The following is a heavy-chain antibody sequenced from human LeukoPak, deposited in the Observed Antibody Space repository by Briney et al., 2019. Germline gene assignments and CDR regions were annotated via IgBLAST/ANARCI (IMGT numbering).Heavy chain of an antibody. J-gene: IGHJ4*02. CDR3: ARGGFSGYDWVDY. CDR1: GVSMSSYY. Sequence: PSETLSLTCSVSGVSMSSYYLSWIRQPPGKGLEWIGYVHYTGTTNYNASLKSRVTISLDTSKNQFSLKLSSVTAADTAVYYCARGGFSGYDWVDYWGEGNLVSVSS. D-gene: IGHD5-12*01. V-gene: IGHV4-59*01. CDR2: VHYTGTT.